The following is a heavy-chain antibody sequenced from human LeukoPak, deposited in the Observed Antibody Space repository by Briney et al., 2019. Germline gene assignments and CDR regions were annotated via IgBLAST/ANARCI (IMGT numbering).Heavy chain of an antibody. J-gene: IGHJ3*02. V-gene: IGHV4-61*08. CDR3: ARDTHEYGSGSYYDDTFDS. Sequence: SETLSLTCTVSGGSISSGGYYWSWIRQPPGKGLEWVGYMHHSGKANSNPSLKSRVTISVDTSKNQVSLKLSSVTAADTAVYYCARDTHEYGSGSYYDDTFDSWGQGTLVTVSS. CDR2: MHHSGKA. D-gene: IGHD3-10*01. CDR1: GGSISSGGYY.